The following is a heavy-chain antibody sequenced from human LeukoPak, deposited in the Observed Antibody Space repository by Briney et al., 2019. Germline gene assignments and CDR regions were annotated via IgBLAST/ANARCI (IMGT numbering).Heavy chain of an antibody. CDR3: ARVAPLAGTWSSAFDI. J-gene: IGHJ3*02. D-gene: IGHD6-13*01. Sequence: SETLSLTCTVSGGSISSYYWSWIRQPPGKGLEWIGYIYNSGSTNYNPSLKSRVTISVDTSKNQFSLKLSSVTAADTAVYYCARVAPLAGTWSSAFDIWGQGTMVTVSS. V-gene: IGHV4-59*01. CDR2: IYNSGST. CDR1: GGSISSYY.